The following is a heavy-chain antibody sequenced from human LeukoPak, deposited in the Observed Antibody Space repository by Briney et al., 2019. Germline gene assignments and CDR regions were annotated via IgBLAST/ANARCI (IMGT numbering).Heavy chain of an antibody. Sequence: GGSLRLSCAASGFTFEDYAMHWVRQAPGKGLEWVSGISWNSGSKVYADSVRGRFTISRDNAKNSLYLQMNGLRAEDTALYYCAKDLDCSSTSFPRVYYYYYYGMDVWGQGTTVTVSS. V-gene: IGHV3-9*01. CDR2: ISWNSGSK. CDR3: AKDLDCSSTSFPRVYYYYYYGMDV. J-gene: IGHJ6*02. D-gene: IGHD2-2*01. CDR1: GFTFEDYA.